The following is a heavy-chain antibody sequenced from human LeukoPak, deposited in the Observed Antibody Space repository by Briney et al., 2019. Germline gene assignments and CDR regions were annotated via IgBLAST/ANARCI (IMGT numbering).Heavy chain of an antibody. D-gene: IGHD1-26*01. V-gene: IGHV1-8*03. CDR1: GYTFTRYD. CDR3: ARVEGSADY. J-gene: IGHJ4*02. CDR2: VNPNSGNT. Sequence: ASVKVSCKTSGYTFTRYDINWVRQATGQGLEWMGWVNPNSGNTGYAQKFQGRVTISRDTSISTAYMELSSLRSEDTTVYYCARVEGSADYWGQGTRVTVTS.